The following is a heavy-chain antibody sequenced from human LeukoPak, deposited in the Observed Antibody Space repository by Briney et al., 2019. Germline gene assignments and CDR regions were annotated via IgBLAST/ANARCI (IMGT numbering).Heavy chain of an antibody. CDR3: ARDLPYCSGGSCYPNYYYYGMDV. CDR1: GFTFSSYS. CDR2: ISSSSSYI. Sequence: GGSLRLSCAASGFTFSSYSMNWVRQAPGKGLEWVSSISSSSSYIYYADSVKGRFTISRDNAKNSLYLQMNSLRAEDTAVYYCARDLPYCSGGSCYPNYYYYGMDVWGQGTTVTVSS. V-gene: IGHV3-21*01. D-gene: IGHD2-15*01. J-gene: IGHJ6*02.